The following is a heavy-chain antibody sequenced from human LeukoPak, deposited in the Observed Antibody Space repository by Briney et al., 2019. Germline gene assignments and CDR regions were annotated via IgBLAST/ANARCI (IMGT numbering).Heavy chain of an antibody. V-gene: IGHV3-7*01. Sequence: GGSLRLSCAASGFTFSSYWMNWARQAPGKGLEWVTSINHNGNVNYYVDSVKGRFTISRDNSKNTLYLQMNSLRAEDTAVYYCARDQEYSGYDYHFDYWGQGTLVTVSS. CDR3: ARDQEYSGYDYHFDY. CDR2: INHNGNVN. CDR1: GFTFSSYW. D-gene: IGHD5-12*01. J-gene: IGHJ4*02.